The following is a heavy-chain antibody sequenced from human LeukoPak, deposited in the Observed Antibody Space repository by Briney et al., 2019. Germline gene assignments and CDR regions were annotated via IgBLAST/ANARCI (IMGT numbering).Heavy chain of an antibody. J-gene: IGHJ6*02. CDR3: ARDGYSSSWRADYYYYGMDV. CDR2: INPNSGGT. V-gene: IGHV1-2*02. D-gene: IGHD6-13*01. CDR1: GYTFTGYY. Sequence: ASVKVSCKASGYTFTGYYMHWVRQAPGQGLEWMGWINPNSGGTNYAQKFQDRVTMTRDTSISIAYMELSRLRSDDTAVYYCARDGYSSSWRADYYYYGMDVWGQGTTVTVSS.